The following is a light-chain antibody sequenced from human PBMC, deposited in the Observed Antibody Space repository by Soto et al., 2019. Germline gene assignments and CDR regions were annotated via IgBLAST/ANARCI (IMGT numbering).Light chain of an antibody. CDR2: EVS. CDR1: SSDVGXYNY. Sequence: QSALTQPASVSGSPGQSITXXCTGTSSDVGXYNYVSWYQQHPGKAPKLMIYEVSNRPSGVSNRFSGSKSGNTASLTISGLQAEDEADYYCSSYTXSSLLVLFGGGTKLTVL. CDR3: SSYTXSSLLVL. J-gene: IGLJ2*01. V-gene: IGLV2-14*01.